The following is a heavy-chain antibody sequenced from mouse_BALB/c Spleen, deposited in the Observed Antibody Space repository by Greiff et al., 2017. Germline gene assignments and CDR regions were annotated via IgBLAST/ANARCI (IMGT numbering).Heavy chain of an antibody. D-gene: IGHD2-4*01. CDR3: ASMITTRAMDY. CDR2: IYPGGGYT. V-gene: IGHV1-63*02. CDR1: GYTFTNYW. J-gene: IGHJ4*01. Sequence: VQLVESGAELVRPGTSVKISCKASGYTFTNYWLGWVKQRPGHGLEWIGDIYPGGGYTNYNEKFKGKATLTADTSSSTAYMQLSSLTSEDSAVYFCASMITTRAMDYWGQGTSVTVSS.